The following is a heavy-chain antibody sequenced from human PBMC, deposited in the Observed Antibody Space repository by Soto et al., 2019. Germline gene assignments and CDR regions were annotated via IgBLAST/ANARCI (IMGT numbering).Heavy chain of an antibody. CDR3: ARDDFSSAINWFDP. D-gene: IGHD6-13*01. J-gene: IGHJ5*02. Sequence: TLSLTCTVSGGSISSGDYYWSWIRQPPGKGLEWIGYIYYSGSTYYNPSLKSRVTISVDTSKNQFSLKLSSVTAADTAVYYCARDDFSSAINWFDPWGQGTLVTVSS. CDR2: IYYSGST. CDR1: GGSISSGDYY. V-gene: IGHV4-30-4*01.